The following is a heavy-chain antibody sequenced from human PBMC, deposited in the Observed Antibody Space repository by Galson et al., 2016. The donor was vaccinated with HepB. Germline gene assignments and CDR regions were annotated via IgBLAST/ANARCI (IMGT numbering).Heavy chain of an antibody. D-gene: IGHD1-26*01. J-gene: IGHJ5*02. CDR3: AHRCYSGDYPNWFDP. CDR1: GFSLSTHGVG. CDR2: IYWDHDK. Sequence: PALVKPTQTLTLTCTFSGFSLSTHGVGVGWVRQPPGKALEWLAVIYWDHDKRYSPSLRSRLTITKDTPKNQVVLTMTNMDPVDTATYYCAHRCYSGDYPNWFDPWGQGTLVTVSS. V-gene: IGHV2-5*02.